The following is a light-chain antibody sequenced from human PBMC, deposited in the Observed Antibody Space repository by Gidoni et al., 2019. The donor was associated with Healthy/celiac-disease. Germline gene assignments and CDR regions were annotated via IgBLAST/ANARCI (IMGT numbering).Light chain of an antibody. Sequence: EILLTQSPATLSLSPGERATLSCRASQSVSSYLAWYQQKPGQAPRLLIYDASNRATGIPARFSGSGSGTDFTLTISSLEPEDFAVYYCQQRSNWPGTFXGXTKVEIK. CDR1: QSVSSY. J-gene: IGKJ4*01. V-gene: IGKV3-11*01. CDR2: DAS. CDR3: QQRSNWPGT.